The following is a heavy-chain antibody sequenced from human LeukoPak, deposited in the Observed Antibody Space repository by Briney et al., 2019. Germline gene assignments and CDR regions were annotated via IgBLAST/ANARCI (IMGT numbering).Heavy chain of an antibody. V-gene: IGHV4-34*01. CDR1: GGSFSGYY. J-gene: IGHJ4*02. CDR2: INHSGST. Sequence: SETLSLTCAVYGGSFSGYYWSWIRQPPGKGLEWIGEINHSGSTNYNPSLKSRVTISVDTSKNQFSLKLSSVTAADTAVYYCARRARGRSVGAFDYWGQGTLVTVSS. CDR3: ARRARGRSVGAFDY. D-gene: IGHD1-26*01.